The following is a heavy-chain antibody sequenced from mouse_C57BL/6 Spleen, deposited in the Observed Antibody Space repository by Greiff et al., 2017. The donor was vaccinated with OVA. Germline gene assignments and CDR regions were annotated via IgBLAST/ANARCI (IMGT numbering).Heavy chain of an antibody. J-gene: IGHJ1*03. D-gene: IGHD1-1*01. CDR1: GYTFTSYW. V-gene: IGHV1-55*01. CDR2: IYPGSGST. CDR3: ASYYGSSPWYFDV. Sequence: QVQLQQSGAELVKPGASVKMSCKASGYTFTSYWITWVKQRPGPGLEWIGDIYPGSGSTNYNEKFKSKATLTVDTSSSTAYMQLSSLTSEDSAVYYCASYYGSSPWYFDVWGTGTTVTVSS.